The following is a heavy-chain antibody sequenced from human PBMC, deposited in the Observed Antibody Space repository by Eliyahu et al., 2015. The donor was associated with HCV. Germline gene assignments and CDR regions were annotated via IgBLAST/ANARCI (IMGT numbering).Heavy chain of an antibody. D-gene: IGHD3-10*01. J-gene: IGHJ4*01. V-gene: IGHV3-43*01. Sequence: EVQMVESGGVVVQPGGSLRLSCVVSGFXFXYYSMSWVRQVPGKGLEXVSSITWDDTDTDYADSVKGRFTISRDNSKNSLFLQLKSLRTEDTALYFCTRDARRFGSVYYFDYWGQGTLVTVSS. CDR1: GFXFXYYS. CDR3: TRDARRFGSVYYFDY. CDR2: ITWDDTDT.